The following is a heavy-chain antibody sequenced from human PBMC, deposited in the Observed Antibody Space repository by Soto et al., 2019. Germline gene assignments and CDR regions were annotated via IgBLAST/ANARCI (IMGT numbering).Heavy chain of an antibody. Sequence: SETLSLTCTVSGGSISRSSYYWGCIRGPRGKGLEWIGSIYYIGSTYYNPSLKSRVTISVDTSKNQFSLKLSSVTAADTAVYYCARQRGRIQHYFDYWGQATLVTVSS. V-gene: IGHV4-39*01. CDR1: GGSISRSSYY. D-gene: IGHD5-18*01. J-gene: IGHJ4*02. CDR3: ARQRGRIQHYFDY. CDR2: IYYIGST.